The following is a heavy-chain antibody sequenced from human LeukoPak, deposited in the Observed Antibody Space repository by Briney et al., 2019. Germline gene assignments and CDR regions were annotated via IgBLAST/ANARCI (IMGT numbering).Heavy chain of an antibody. CDR3: ARHPRWQKFLDY. V-gene: IGHV1-2*02. Sequence: ASVKVSCKASGYSFTGYYIHWVRQAPGQGLEWLGWINPYSGDTNYAQNFQGRVTVTRDTSISTAYMELSRLRSDDTAVYYCARHPRWQKFLDYWGQGTLVTVSS. CDR2: INPYSGDT. CDR1: GYSFTGYY. J-gene: IGHJ4*02.